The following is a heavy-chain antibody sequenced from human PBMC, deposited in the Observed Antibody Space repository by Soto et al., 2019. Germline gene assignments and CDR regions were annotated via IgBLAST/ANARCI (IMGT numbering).Heavy chain of an antibody. J-gene: IGHJ4*02. D-gene: IGHD5-18*01. CDR1: GFTFTSSA. CDR3: AAGVDTAMVTVDY. Sequence: GPSVKVSFKASGFTFTSSAMQWVRQARGQRLEWIGWIVVGSGNTNYAQKFQERVTITRDMSTSTAYMELSSLRSEDTAVYYCAAGVDTAMVTVDYWGQGTLVTVSS. CDR2: IVVGSGNT. V-gene: IGHV1-58*02.